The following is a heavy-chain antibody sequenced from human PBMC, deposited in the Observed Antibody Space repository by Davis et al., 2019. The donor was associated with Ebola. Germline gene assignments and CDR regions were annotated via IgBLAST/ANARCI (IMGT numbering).Heavy chain of an antibody. J-gene: IGHJ4*02. CDR2: IRYDGSNK. CDR3: AKGITGTLF. D-gene: IGHD1-7*01. V-gene: IGHV3-30*02. CDR1: GFTFSSYG. Sequence: GESLKISCAASGFTFSSYGMHWVRQAPGKGLEWVVFIRYDGSNKYYADSVKGRFTISRDNSKSTLYLQMNSLRAEDTAVYYCAKGITGTLFWGQGTLVTVSS.